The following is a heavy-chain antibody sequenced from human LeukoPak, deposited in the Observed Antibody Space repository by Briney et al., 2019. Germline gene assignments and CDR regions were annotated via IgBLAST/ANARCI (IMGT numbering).Heavy chain of an antibody. Sequence: SVKVSCKASGGTFSSYAISWVRQAPGQGLEWMGGIIPIFGTANYAQKFQGRVTITADEPTSTAYMELRSLRSDDTAVYYCARDGYNLGFDYWGQGTLVTVSS. D-gene: IGHD5-24*01. CDR3: ARDGYNLGFDY. CDR1: GGTFSSYA. J-gene: IGHJ4*02. V-gene: IGHV1-69*13. CDR2: IIPIFGTA.